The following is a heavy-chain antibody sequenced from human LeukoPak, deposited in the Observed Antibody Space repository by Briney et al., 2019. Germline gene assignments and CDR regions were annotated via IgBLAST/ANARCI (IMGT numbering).Heavy chain of an antibody. J-gene: IGHJ4*02. CDR3: ARDYSARVEQWLVRGYYFDY. CDR2: IIPIFGTA. Sequence: SVKVSCKASGGTFISYAISWVRQAPGQGLEWMGGIIPIFGTANYAQKFQGKVTITADESTSTAYMELSSLRSEDTAVYYCARDYSARVEQWLVRGYYFDYWGQGTLVTVSS. D-gene: IGHD6-19*01. V-gene: IGHV1-69*13. CDR1: GGTFISYA.